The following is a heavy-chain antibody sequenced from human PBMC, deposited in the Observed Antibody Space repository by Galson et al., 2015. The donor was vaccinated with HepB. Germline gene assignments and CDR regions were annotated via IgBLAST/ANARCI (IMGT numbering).Heavy chain of an antibody. CDR1: GYSFTSYW. V-gene: IGHV5-51*01. Sequence: QSGAEVKKPGESLKISCKGSGYSFTSYWIGWVRQMPGKGLEWMGIIYPGDSDTRYSPSFQGQVTISADKSISTAYMELSSLRSEDTAVYYCARGDYDFWSGYNPPWEYWGQGTLVTVSS. J-gene: IGHJ4*02. CDR2: IYPGDSDT. CDR3: ARGDYDFWSGYNPPWEY. D-gene: IGHD3-3*01.